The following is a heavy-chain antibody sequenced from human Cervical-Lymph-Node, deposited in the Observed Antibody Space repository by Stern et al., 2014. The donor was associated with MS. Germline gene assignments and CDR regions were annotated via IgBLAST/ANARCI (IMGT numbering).Heavy chain of an antibody. D-gene: IGHD2-21*02. Sequence: QVQLQESGPGLVKPSGTLSLTCVVSGDSVKSSNWWSWVRQPPGKGLEWIGEIYHRGDTIYNPSLKSRVSISFDKSKNQFSLSLSSVTAADTAVYYCARLHTDLFDFWGQGTLVAVSS. V-gene: IGHV4-4*02. CDR3: ARLHTDLFDF. CDR1: GDSVKSSNW. J-gene: IGHJ4*02. CDR2: IYHRGDT.